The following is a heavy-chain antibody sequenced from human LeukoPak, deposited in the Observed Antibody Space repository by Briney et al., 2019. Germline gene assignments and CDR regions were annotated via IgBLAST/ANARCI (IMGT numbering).Heavy chain of an antibody. Sequence: ALVKVSCKASGYTFTGYYMHWVRQAPGQGLEWMGWINPNSGGTNYAQKFQGRVTMTRDTSISTAYMELSRLRSDDTAVYYCARDWGSGRGGLVDYWGQGTLVTVSS. CDR1: GYTFTGYY. CDR2: INPNSGGT. J-gene: IGHJ4*02. D-gene: IGHD3-10*01. V-gene: IGHV1-2*02. CDR3: ARDWGSGRGGLVDY.